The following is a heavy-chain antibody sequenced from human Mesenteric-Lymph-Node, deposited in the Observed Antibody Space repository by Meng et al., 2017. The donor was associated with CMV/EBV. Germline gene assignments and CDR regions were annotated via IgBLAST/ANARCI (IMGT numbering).Heavy chain of an antibody. CDR3: ARDYRKLRYFDY. Sequence: CAASGFTFRTYAMHWVRQAPGKGLEWVAVMSYDGTNKYYADSVKGRFTISRDNSKNTLYLQMNSLRAEDSAVYYCARDYRKLRYFDYWGQGTLVTVSS. V-gene: IGHV3-30-3*01. CDR2: MSYDGTNK. D-gene: IGHD3-9*01. J-gene: IGHJ4*02. CDR1: GFTFRTYA.